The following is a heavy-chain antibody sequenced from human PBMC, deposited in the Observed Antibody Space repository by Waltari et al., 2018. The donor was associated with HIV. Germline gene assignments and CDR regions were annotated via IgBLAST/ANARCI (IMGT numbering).Heavy chain of an antibody. D-gene: IGHD6-13*01. Sequence: QVQLMESEGCVVQPRGSRRLSCAASGLTFHNFGIYWVRQAPGKGLEWVAFIRNEETNKKYGDSVKGRFTISRDNSKNTVHLQMNGLRVEDTGIYYCAKDNGFGTYFYYYGMDVWGRGTAVTVSS. V-gene: IGHV3-30*02. CDR1: GLTFHNFG. CDR2: IRNEETNK. CDR3: AKDNGFGTYFYYYGMDV. J-gene: IGHJ6*02.